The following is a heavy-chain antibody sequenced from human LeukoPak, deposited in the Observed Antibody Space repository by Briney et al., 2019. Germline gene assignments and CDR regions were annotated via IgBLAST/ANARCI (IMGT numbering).Heavy chain of an antibody. CDR3: ARIGYCSSTSCYRWFDP. V-gene: IGHV4-34*01. Sequence: SETLSLTCTVSGGSISGYYWSWIRQPPGKGLEWIGEINHSGSTNYNPSLKSRVTISVDTSKNQFSLKLSSVTAADTAVYYCARIGYCSSTSCYRWFDPWGQGTLVTVSS. CDR1: GGSISGYY. CDR2: INHSGST. D-gene: IGHD2-2*01. J-gene: IGHJ5*02.